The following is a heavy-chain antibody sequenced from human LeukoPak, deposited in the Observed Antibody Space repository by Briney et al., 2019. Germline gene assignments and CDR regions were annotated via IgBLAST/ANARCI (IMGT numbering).Heavy chain of an antibody. Sequence: GGSLRLSCAASGFTVSSNYMSWVRQAPGKGLEWVSVIYSGGSTYYADSVKGRFTISRDNSKNTLYLQMNSQRAEDTAVYYCARDSTYYDILTGLSSRGGFDPWGQGTLVTVSS. CDR2: IYSGGST. CDR1: GFTVSSNY. D-gene: IGHD3-9*01. V-gene: IGHV3-66*02. J-gene: IGHJ5*02. CDR3: ARDSTYYDILTGLSSRGGFDP.